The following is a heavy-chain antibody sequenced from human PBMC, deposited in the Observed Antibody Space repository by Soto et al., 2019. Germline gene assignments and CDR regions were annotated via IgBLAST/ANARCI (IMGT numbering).Heavy chain of an antibody. D-gene: IGHD3-9*01. Sequence: PGGSLRLSCAASGFSFENYWMNWVRQAPGKGLEWVANIKHDGSEKYFVDSVKGRFTISRDNAKNSVYLQMNSLRAEDTAVYYCARAPRPYYDILTGYPHNGMDVWGQGTTVTVSS. V-gene: IGHV3-7*02. J-gene: IGHJ6*02. CDR2: IKHDGSEK. CDR3: ARAPRPYYDILTGYPHNGMDV. CDR1: GFSFENYW.